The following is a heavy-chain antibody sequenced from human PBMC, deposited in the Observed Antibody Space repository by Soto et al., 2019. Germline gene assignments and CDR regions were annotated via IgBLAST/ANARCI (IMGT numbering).Heavy chain of an antibody. D-gene: IGHD2-15*01. V-gene: IGHV1-69*13. CDR2: IIPIFGTA. CDR3: ARVVRGGGNPSKGYYGMDV. Sequence: SVKVSCTASGGTFSIYAISWVRQAPGQGLEWMGGIIPIFGTANYAQKFQGRVTITADESTSTAYMELSSLRSEDTAVYYCARVVRGGGNPSKGYYGMDVWGQGTTVTVSS. CDR1: GGTFSIYA. J-gene: IGHJ6*02.